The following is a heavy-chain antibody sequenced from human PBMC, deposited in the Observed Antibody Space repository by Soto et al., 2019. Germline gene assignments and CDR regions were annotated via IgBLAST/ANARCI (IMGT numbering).Heavy chain of an antibody. Sequence: GGSLRLSCAASGFTFGNYAVTWVRQTPGKGLEWVSSIITNGGVTYYADSVKGRFSVSRDNSKNVSWLQMNSLRVDDTAIYYCGKGFSGYINMEVWGQGTTVTVSS. CDR3: GKGFSGYINMEV. J-gene: IGHJ6*02. CDR1: GFTFGNYA. CDR2: IITNGGVT. V-gene: IGHV3-23*01. D-gene: IGHD5-12*01.